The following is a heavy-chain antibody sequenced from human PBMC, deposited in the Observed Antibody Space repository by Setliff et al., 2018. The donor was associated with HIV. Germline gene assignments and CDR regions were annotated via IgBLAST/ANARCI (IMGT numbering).Heavy chain of an antibody. Sequence: GESLRLSCAASGFIFDDYDMSWVRQVPGKGLEWVSGINGNGGNTGYADSVKGRFTISRDNAKNFLYLQMNSLRAEDTALYYCASLAIQYYNFWSVYLGDYYNMDVWGKGTTVTVSS. CDR1: GFIFDDYD. V-gene: IGHV3-20*04. D-gene: IGHD3-3*01. J-gene: IGHJ6*03. CDR3: ASLAIQYYNFWSVYLGDYYNMDV. CDR2: INGNGGNT.